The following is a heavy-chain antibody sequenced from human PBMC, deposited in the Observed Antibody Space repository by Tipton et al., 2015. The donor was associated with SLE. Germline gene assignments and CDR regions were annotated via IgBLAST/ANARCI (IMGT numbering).Heavy chain of an antibody. V-gene: IGHV4-34*01. CDR2: INHSGST. Sequence: TLSLTCAVYGGSFSGYYWSWIRQPPGKGLEWIGEINHSGSTNYNPSLKSRVTISVDTSKNQFSLKLSSVTAADTAVYYCARGGPVWGARYFQHWGQGTLVTVSS. CDR1: GGSFSGYY. CDR3: ARGGPVWGARYFQH. J-gene: IGHJ1*01. D-gene: IGHD3-10*02.